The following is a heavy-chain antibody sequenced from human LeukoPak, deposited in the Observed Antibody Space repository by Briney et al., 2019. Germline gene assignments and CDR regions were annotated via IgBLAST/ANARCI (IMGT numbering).Heavy chain of an antibody. D-gene: IGHD3-3*01. CDR1: GGTFSSYA. J-gene: IGHJ3*02. CDR2: IIPIFGTA. V-gene: IGHV1-69*05. Sequence: ASVKVSCKASGGTFSSYAISWVRQAPGQGLEWMGGIIPIFGTANHAQKFQGRVTITTDESTSTAYMELSSLRSEDTAVYYCARGDFWSGYYRAGDAFDIWGQGTMVTVSS. CDR3: ARGDFWSGYYRAGDAFDI.